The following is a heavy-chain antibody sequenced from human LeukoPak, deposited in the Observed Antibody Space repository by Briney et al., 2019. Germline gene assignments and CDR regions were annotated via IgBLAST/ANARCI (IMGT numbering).Heavy chain of an antibody. J-gene: IGHJ4*02. CDR1: GGSISSGSYC. Sequence: PSETLSLTCTVSGGSISSGSYCWSWIRQPAGTGLEWIGRIYTSGSTNYNPSLKSRVTISVDTSKNQFSLKLSSVTATDTAVYYCARVLYYYDSSGLIDYWGQGTLVTVSS. D-gene: IGHD3-22*01. V-gene: IGHV4-61*02. CDR3: ARVLYYYDSSGLIDY. CDR2: IYTSGST.